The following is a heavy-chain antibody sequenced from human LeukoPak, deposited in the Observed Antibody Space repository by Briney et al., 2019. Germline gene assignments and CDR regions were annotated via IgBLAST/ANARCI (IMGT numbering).Heavy chain of an antibody. CDR2: IIPIFGTA. D-gene: IGHD3-22*01. Sequence: SVKVSCKASGGTFSSYAISWVRQAPGQGLEWMGGIIPIFGTANYAQKFQGRVTITADESTSTAYMELSSLRSEDTAVYYCARSGPYYYDSSGYLLDWGQGTLVTVSS. V-gene: IGHV1-69*13. CDR1: GGTFSSYA. J-gene: IGHJ4*02. CDR3: ARSGPYYYDSSGYLLD.